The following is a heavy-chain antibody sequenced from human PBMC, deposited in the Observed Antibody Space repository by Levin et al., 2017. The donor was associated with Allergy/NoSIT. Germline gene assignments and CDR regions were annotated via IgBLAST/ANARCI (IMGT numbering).Heavy chain of an antibody. CDR2: IYYSGST. Sequence: SSETLSLTCTVSGDSISSYYWSWIRQPPGKGLEWIGYIYYSGSTNYNPSLQSRVSMSVDSSKNHISLKLSSVTAADTAVYYCARHTTMAHFDYWGQGTLVTVSS. J-gene: IGHJ4*02. CDR3: ARHTTMAHFDY. V-gene: IGHV4-59*01. CDR1: GDSISSYY. D-gene: IGHD5-18*01.